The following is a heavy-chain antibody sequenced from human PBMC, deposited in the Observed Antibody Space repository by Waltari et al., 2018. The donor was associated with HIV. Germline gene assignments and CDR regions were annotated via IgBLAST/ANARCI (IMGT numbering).Heavy chain of an antibody. J-gene: IGHJ6*02. CDR2: IIPILGTA. Sequence: QVQLVQSGAEVKKPGSSVKVSCKASGGTFSSYAISWVRQAPGQGLEWMGGIIPILGTANYAQKFQGRVTITADESTSTAYMELSSLRSEDTAVYYCARGTGATSFYYYYGMDVWGQGTTVTVSS. D-gene: IGHD5-12*01. V-gene: IGHV1-69*01. CDR1: GGTFSSYA. CDR3: ARGTGATSFYYYYGMDV.